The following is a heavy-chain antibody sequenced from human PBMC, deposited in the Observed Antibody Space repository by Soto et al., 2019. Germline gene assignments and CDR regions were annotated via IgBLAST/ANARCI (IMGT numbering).Heavy chain of an antibody. V-gene: IGHV4-4*02. Sequence: VQLQESGPGLVKPSGTLSLTCAVSGGSISSGNWWSWVRQSPRKGLEWIGEISHSGNTNHNPSLKSRVTXSXDXXKNQFSLKLTSVTAADTAVYYCASHRGNTYGPYDYWGQGTLATVSS. CDR3: ASHRGNTYGPYDY. J-gene: IGHJ4*02. CDR2: ISHSGNT. D-gene: IGHD5-18*01. CDR1: GGSISSGNW.